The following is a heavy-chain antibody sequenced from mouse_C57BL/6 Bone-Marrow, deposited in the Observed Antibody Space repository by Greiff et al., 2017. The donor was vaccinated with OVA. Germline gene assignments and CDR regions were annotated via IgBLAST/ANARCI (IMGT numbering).Heavy chain of an antibody. D-gene: IGHD2-5*01. CDR2: IYPYNGVS. J-gene: IGHJ3*01. CDR3: ARGVYYINSVAD. CDR1: GYSFTGYY. Sequence: VHVKQSGPELVKPGASVKISCKASGYSFTGYYMHWVKQSHGNILDWIGYIYPYNGVSSYNQKFKGKATLTVDKSSSTAYMELRSLTSEYAAVYYCARGVYYINSVADGGKGTLVTVSA. V-gene: IGHV1-31*01.